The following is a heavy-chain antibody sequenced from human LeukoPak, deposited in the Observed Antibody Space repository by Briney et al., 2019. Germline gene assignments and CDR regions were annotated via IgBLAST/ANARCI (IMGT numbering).Heavy chain of an antibody. V-gene: IGHV3-30*04. Sequence: GGSLTLSFAASALTLSSNAMHWVRQAPGKGLEWVTGISYDGTNKAYPYSEKGRFPISRDNSKNTLYLQMNSLRAEDTAVYYCARKSRDGYYGCDYCVQGTLVTVSS. D-gene: IGHD5-24*01. CDR2: ISYDGTNK. CDR1: ALTLSSNA. J-gene: IGHJ4*02. CDR3: ARKSRDGYYGCDY.